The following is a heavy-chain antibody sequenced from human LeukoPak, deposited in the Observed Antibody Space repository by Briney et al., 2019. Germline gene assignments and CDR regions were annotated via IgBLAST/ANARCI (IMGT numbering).Heavy chain of an antibody. CDR2: ISSSGDST. CDR1: GFAFNNYV. J-gene: IGHJ4*02. D-gene: IGHD6-25*01. CDR3: AKGSGTSRPYYLDY. V-gene: IGHV3-23*01. Sequence: PGGSLRLSCAASGFAFNNYVMTWVRQAPGKGLDWFSAISSSGDSTYYADSVKGRFTISRDSSKSTMYLQMTSLTAEDTAVYYCAKGSGTSRPYYLDYWGRGTLVTVSS.